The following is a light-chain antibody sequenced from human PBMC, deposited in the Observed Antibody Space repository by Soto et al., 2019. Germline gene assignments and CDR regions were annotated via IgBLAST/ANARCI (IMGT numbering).Light chain of an antibody. CDR1: SSDVGSYNL. Sequence: QSALTQPASVSGSPGQSITISCTGTSSDVGSYNLVSWYQQHPGKAPKLMIYEGSKRPSGVSNRFSGSKSGNTASLTISGLQAEDEADYYCCSYAGGSTRFGGGTKLTVL. J-gene: IGLJ2*01. V-gene: IGLV2-23*01. CDR2: EGS. CDR3: CSYAGGSTR.